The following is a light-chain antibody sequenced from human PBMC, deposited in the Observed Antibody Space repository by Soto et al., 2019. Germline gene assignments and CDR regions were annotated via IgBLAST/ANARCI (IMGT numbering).Light chain of an antibody. CDR1: QSLVHSDGRTY. J-gene: IGKJ5*01. Sequence: LMTQSPLSLPVTLGQPASISCRSSQSLVHSDGRTYLSWFQQRPGQSPRRLIYKVSNRDSGVPDRFSGGGSGTDVTLRISRVEAEDVGVYYCLVGTHGVTFGQGTRLEIK. CDR3: LVGTHGVT. CDR2: KVS. V-gene: IGKV2-30*02.